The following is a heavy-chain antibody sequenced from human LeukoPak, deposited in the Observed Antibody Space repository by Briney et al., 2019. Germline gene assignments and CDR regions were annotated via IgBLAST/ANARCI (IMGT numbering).Heavy chain of an antibody. Sequence: LGGSLRLSCAASGFTFSNSWVTWVRQAPGKGLEFVANIKEDGSEKYYVDSAKGRFTISRDNAKNSLYLQMNSLRAEDTAVYYCARDRGWLVFDYWGQGTLVTVSS. J-gene: IGHJ4*02. CDR3: ARDRGWLVFDY. CDR2: IKEDGSEK. CDR1: GFTFSNSW. D-gene: IGHD6-19*01. V-gene: IGHV3-7*03.